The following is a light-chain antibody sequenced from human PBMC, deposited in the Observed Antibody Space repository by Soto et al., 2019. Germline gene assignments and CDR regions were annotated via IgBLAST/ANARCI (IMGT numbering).Light chain of an antibody. CDR1: QGIGVY. CDR3: QKYNSAPLT. Sequence: DIQMTQSPSALSASIGDRVTITCRASQGIGVYLAWFQQKPGNAPKLLIYAASTLQSGVPSRFSGSGSGTDFTLTVSSLQPEDVATYYCQKYNSAPLTFGGGTKVDIK. CDR2: AAS. V-gene: IGKV1-27*01. J-gene: IGKJ4*01.